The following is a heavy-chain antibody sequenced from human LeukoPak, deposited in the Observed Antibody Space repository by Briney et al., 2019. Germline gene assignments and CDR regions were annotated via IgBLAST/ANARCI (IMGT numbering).Heavy chain of an antibody. V-gene: IGHV3-23*01. CDR3: AKSYDFWSGYSKSARFDY. D-gene: IGHD3-3*01. J-gene: IGHJ4*02. CDR2: ISGSGGST. CDR1: GFPFSSYW. Sequence: GGSLRLSCVASGFPFSSYWMTWVRQAPGKGLEWVSAISGSGGSTYYADSVKGRFTISRDNSKNTLYLQMNSLRAEDTAVYYCAKSYDFWSGYSKSARFDYWGQGTLVTVSS.